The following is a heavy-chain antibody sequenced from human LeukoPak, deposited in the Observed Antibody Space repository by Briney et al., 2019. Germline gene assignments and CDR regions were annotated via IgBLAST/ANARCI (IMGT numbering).Heavy chain of an antibody. CDR1: GFTFSSYA. CDR3: AKDPEVLLWFGELFEGYFDY. Sequence: GGSLRLSCAASGFTFSSYAMNWVRQAPGKGLEWVSAISGSGGSTYYADSVKGRFTISRDNSKNTLYLQMNSLRAEDTAVYYCAKDPEVLLWFGELFEGYFDYWGQGTLVTVSS. V-gene: IGHV3-23*01. J-gene: IGHJ4*02. CDR2: ISGSGGST. D-gene: IGHD3-10*01.